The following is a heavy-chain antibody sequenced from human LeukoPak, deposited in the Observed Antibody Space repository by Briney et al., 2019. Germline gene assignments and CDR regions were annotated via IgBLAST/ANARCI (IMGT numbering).Heavy chain of an antibody. CDR3: ARDTGRTTGAPYTLKY. D-gene: IGHD1-1*01. CDR2: ISSDGGQT. Sequence: GGSLRLSCAASGFIFGSYAFHWVRQAPGKGLEWVAIISSDGGQTSYSDSVRGRFTISRDNSKSTIYLQVTSLRTEDTAVYYCARDTGRTTGAPYTLKYWGQGTLVTVSS. V-gene: IGHV3-30*01. CDR1: GFIFGSYA. J-gene: IGHJ4*02.